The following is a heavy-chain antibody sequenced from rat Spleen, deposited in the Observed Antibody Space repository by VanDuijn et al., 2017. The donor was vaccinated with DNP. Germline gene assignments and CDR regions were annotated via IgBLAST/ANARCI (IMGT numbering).Heavy chain of an antibody. J-gene: IGHJ2*01. Sequence: EVQLVETGGGLVQPGRSLKLSCVASGFTFSDYYMAWVRQAPTKGLEWVASISYDGGSTYYRDSVKGRFTISRDNAKSSLYLQMDSLRSEDTATYYCTNSVDGSLPDYWGQGVMVTVSS. CDR2: ISYDGGST. CDR1: GFTFSDYY. CDR3: TNSVDGSLPDY. V-gene: IGHV5-20*01. D-gene: IGHD1-3*01.